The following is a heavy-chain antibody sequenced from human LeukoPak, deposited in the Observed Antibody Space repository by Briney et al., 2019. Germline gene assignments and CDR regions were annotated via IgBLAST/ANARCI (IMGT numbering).Heavy chain of an antibody. CDR3: ARRQGCSSTSCPPDY. CDR2: IYTGNSGT. Sequence: GESSKISCRGSGYSFTTYWIGWVRHMPGKGLEWMGIIYTGNSGTRYSPSFQGQVTMSADKSINTAYLQWSSLKASDTAMYYCARRQGCSSTSCPPDYWGQGTLVTVSS. V-gene: IGHV5-51*01. J-gene: IGHJ4*02. D-gene: IGHD2-2*01. CDR1: GYSFTTYW.